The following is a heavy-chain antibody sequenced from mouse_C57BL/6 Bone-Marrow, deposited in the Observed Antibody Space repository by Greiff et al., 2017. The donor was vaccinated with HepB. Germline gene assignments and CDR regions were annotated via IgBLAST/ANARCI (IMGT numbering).Heavy chain of an antibody. CDR3: ARQGIYYGYPYAMDY. CDR1: GFTFSDYY. Sequence: DVMLVESGGGLVQPGGSLKLSCAASGFTFSDYYMYWVRQTPEKRLEWVAYISNGGGSTYYPDTVKGRFTISRDNAKNTLYLQMSRLKSEDTAMYYCARQGIYYGYPYAMDYWGQGTSVTVSS. D-gene: IGHD2-2*01. CDR2: ISNGGGST. V-gene: IGHV5-12*01. J-gene: IGHJ4*01.